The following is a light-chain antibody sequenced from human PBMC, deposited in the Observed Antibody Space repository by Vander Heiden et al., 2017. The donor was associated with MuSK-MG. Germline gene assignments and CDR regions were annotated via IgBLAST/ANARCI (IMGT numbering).Light chain of an antibody. Sequence: EIVLTQSPGTLSLSPGERATLSCRASQSVSSSYLAWYQQKPGQAPRLLIYGASSRATGIPDRFSGRGSGTDFTLTISRLEPEDFAVYYCQQYGSSPPGTFGQGTKLEIK. V-gene: IGKV3-20*01. CDR3: QQYGSSPPGT. CDR1: QSVSSSY. CDR2: GAS. J-gene: IGKJ2*02.